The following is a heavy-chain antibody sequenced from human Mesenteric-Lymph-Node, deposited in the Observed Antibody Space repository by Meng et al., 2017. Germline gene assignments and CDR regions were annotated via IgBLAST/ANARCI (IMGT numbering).Heavy chain of an antibody. Sequence: QVHLVQSGAELKKLGASVKVSCKASGYTFTTYAIHWVRQAPGQRLEWMGWINAGNGNTRYSQKFQGRVSITRDTSASTAYMELSSLRSEDTAVYYCARCIAVAGNWFDPWGQGTLVTVSS. CDR1: GYTFTTYA. CDR3: ARCIAVAGNWFDP. D-gene: IGHD6-19*01. J-gene: IGHJ5*02. CDR2: INAGNGNT. V-gene: IGHV1-3*01.